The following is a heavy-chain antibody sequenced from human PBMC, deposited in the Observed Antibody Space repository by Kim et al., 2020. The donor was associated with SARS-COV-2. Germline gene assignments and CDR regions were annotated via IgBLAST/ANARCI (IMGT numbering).Heavy chain of an antibody. J-gene: IGHJ5*02. CDR1: GGSISSGGYY. Sequence: SETLSLTCTVSGGSISSGGYYWSWIRQHPGKGLEWIGYIYYSGSTYYNPSLKSRVTISVDTSKNQFSLKLSSVTAADTAVYYCARVVPVSYVWGSYRPVWFDPWGQGTLVTVSS. V-gene: IGHV4-31*03. CDR3: ARVVPVSYVWGSYRPVWFDP. D-gene: IGHD3-16*02. CDR2: IYYSGST.